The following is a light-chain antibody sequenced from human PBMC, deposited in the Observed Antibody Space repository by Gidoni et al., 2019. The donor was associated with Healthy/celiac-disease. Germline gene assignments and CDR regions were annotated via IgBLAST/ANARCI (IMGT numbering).Light chain of an antibody. CDR3: QQYYSIPFT. Sequence: DIVMTQSPDSLAVSLGERATINCKSSQSVSYSSNNKNYLAWYQRKPGQPPKLLIYWASTRESGVPDRFSGSGSGTDFTLTISSLQAEDVAVYYCQQYYSIPFTFGPGTKVDIK. CDR2: WAS. CDR1: QSVSYSSNNKNY. V-gene: IGKV4-1*01. J-gene: IGKJ3*01.